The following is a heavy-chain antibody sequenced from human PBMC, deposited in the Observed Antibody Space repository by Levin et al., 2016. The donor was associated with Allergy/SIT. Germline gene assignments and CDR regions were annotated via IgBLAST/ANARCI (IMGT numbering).Heavy chain of an antibody. CDR3: ARGVPDFDY. J-gene: IGHJ4*02. V-gene: IGHV4-39*01. Sequence: WIRQPPGKGLEWIGSIYYSGSTYYNPSLKSRVTISVDTSKNQFSLKLSSVTAADTAVYYCARGVPDFDYWGQGTLVTVSS. CDR2: IYYSGST. D-gene: IGHD2-2*01.